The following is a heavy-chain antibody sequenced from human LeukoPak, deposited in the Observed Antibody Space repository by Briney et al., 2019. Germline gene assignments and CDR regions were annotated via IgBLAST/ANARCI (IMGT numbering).Heavy chain of an antibody. CDR1: GFTFSSYG. Sequence: GGSLRLSCAASGFTFSSYGMHWVRQAPGKGLEWVAVISYDGSNKYYADSVKGRFTISRDNSKNMLYLQMNSLRAEDTAVYYCAKEWVRTCFFEDWGQGTLATVSS. CDR3: AKEWVRTCFFED. D-gene: IGHD1-26*01. V-gene: IGHV3-30*18. CDR2: ISYDGSNK. J-gene: IGHJ4*02.